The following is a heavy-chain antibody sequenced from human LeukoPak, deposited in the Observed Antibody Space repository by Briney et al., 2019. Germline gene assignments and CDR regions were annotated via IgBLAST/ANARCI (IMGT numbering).Heavy chain of an antibody. CDR3: ARAPYYYDSSGYYGY. V-gene: IGHV3-7*01. J-gene: IGHJ4*02. D-gene: IGHD3-22*01. CDR2: IKQDGSEK. Sequence: PGGSLRLSCAASGFTFSSYGMHWVRQAPGKGLEWVANIKQDGSEKYYVDSVKGRFTISRDNAKNSLYLQMNSLRAEDMAVYYCARAPYYYDSSGYYGYWGQGTLVTVSS. CDR1: GFTFSSYG.